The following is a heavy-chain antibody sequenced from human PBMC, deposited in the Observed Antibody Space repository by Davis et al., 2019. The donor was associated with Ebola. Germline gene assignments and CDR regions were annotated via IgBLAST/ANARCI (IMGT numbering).Heavy chain of an antibody. CDR1: GFTFSSYS. V-gene: IGHV3-21*01. J-gene: IGHJ4*02. Sequence: PGGSLRLSCAASGFTFSSYSMNWVRQAPGKGLEWVSSISSSSSYIYYADSVKGRFTISRDNAKNSLYLQMNSLRAEDTAVYYCARDLSIVGATDFDYWAREPWSPSPQ. D-gene: IGHD1-26*01. CDR2: ISSSSSYI. CDR3: ARDLSIVGATDFDY.